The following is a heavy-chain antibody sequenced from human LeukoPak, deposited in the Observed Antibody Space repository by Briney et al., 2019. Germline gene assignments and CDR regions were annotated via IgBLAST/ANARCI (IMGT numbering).Heavy chain of an antibody. V-gene: IGHV3-23*01. CDR2: ISGRGGST. J-gene: IGHJ4*02. Sequence: PGGSLRLSCAASGFTFSSYAMSWVRQAPGKGLEWVSAISGRGGSTYYADSVKGRFTISRDNSKNTLYLQMNSLRTEDTAVCYCAKDSSYSYIDYWGQGTLVTVSS. CDR1: GFTFSSYA. CDR3: AKDSSYSYIDY. D-gene: IGHD5-18*01.